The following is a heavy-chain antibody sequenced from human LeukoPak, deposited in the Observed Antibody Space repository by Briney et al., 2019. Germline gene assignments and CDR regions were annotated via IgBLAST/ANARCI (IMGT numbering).Heavy chain of an antibody. J-gene: IGHJ5*02. D-gene: IGHD3-10*01. CDR1: GFTFNSYW. V-gene: IGHV3-74*01. CDR2: IKSDGRST. Sequence: GGSLRLSCAASGFTFNSYWMHWVRQGPGKGLVWVSRIKSDGRSTSYADSVKGRFTISRDNAKNTLYLQMNSLRDEDTAVYYCARESGYHGSGFDPWGQGTLVTVSS. CDR3: ARESGYHGSGFDP.